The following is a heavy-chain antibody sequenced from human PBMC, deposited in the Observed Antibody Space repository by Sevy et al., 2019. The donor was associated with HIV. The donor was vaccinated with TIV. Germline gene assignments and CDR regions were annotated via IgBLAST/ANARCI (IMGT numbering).Heavy chain of an antibody. CDR1: GFTFNSYW. J-gene: IGHJ6*02. CDR2: INQDGSEK. V-gene: IGHV3-7*01. Sequence: GGSLRLSCAASGFTFNSYWMTWVRQAPGKGLEWVANINQDGSEKYYVDSVKGRFTISRDNSQNSLSLQMNTLRVDDTAVYYCARTYGRGYGMDVWGQGTTVTVSS. D-gene: IGHD4-17*01. CDR3: ARTYGRGYGMDV.